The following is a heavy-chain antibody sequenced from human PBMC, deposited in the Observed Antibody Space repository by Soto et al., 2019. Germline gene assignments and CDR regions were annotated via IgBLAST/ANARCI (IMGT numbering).Heavy chain of an antibody. Sequence: SETLSLTWAVFGGSFVGFYWSWIRKPPGKGLEWIGEINHSGRTNYSQSHKSRVTISVDTSKHLFSLKLSSVTAADTAVYYCARYNGGGSGSYYNVLPYYYYGMDVWGQGTTVTVSS. CDR2: INHSGRT. CDR3: ARYNGGGSGSYYNVLPYYYYGMDV. D-gene: IGHD3-10*01. J-gene: IGHJ6*02. CDR1: GGSFVGFY. V-gene: IGHV4-34*01.